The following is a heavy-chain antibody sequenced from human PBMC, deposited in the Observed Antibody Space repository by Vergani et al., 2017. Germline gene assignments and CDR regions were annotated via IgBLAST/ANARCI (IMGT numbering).Heavy chain of an antibody. CDR3: AKGIAANY. V-gene: IGHV3-30*18. CDR1: GFTFSSYG. Sequence: QVQLVESGGGVVQPGRSLRLSCAASGFTFSSYGMHWVRQAPGKGLEWVAVISYDGSNKYYADSVKGRFTISRDNSKNTLYLQMNSLRAEDTAVYYCAKGIAANYGGQGTLVTVSS. D-gene: IGHD6-25*01. J-gene: IGHJ4*02. CDR2: ISYDGSNK.